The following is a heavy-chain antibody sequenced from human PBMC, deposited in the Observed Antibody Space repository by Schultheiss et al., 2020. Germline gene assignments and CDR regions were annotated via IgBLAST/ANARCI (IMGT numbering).Heavy chain of an antibody. V-gene: IGHV3-64*01. CDR2: ISSNGGST. J-gene: IGHJ3*02. D-gene: IGHD6-19*01. CDR1: GFTFSSYA. Sequence: GGSLRLSCAASGFTFSSYAMHWVRQAPGKGLEYVSAISSNGGSTYYANSVKGRFTISRDNSKNTLYLQMGSLRAEDMAVYYCARAGSGWYLSGYADAFDIWGQGTMVTVSS. CDR3: ARAGSGWYLSGYADAFDI.